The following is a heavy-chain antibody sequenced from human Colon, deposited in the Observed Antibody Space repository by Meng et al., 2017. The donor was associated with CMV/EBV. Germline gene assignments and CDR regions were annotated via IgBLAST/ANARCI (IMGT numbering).Heavy chain of an antibody. V-gene: IGHV1-2*02. J-gene: IGHJ5*02. CDR1: GYTFTGYY. Sequence: ASVKVSCKASGYTFTGYYMHWVRQAPGQGPEWMGWINPNTGGTKYAQKFEGRVIMTGDTSISTAYLDLSRLRSDDTSVYFCARGIPLAYCTATDCNPNWFDPWGQGTQVTVSS. CDR3: ARGIPLAYCTATDCNPNWFDP. CDR2: INPNTGGT. D-gene: IGHD2-8*02.